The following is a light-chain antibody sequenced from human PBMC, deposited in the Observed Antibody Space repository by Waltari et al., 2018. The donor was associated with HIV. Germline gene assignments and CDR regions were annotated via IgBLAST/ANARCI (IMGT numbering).Light chain of an antibody. CDR1: RIGYKR. J-gene: IGLJ1*01. V-gene: IGLV3-21*02. Sequence: SYVLTTPPSVSVAPGQSARIPSGGDRIGYKRVHWYQQKPGQAPVLVVYDDSDRPSGIPERLSGSNSGNTATLTISRVEGGDEADYFCQVWDSSSHHYVFGTGTKVTVL. CDR2: DDS. CDR3: QVWDSSSHHYV.